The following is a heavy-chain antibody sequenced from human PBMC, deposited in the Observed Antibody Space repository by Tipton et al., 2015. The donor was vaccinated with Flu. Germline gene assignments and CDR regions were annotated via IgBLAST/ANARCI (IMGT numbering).Heavy chain of an antibody. CDR3: ARLMVAGTDYYYGMDV. V-gene: IGHV4-59*08. D-gene: IGHD6-19*01. CDR1: GGSTSSYY. J-gene: IGHJ6*02. CDR2: IYYSGST. Sequence: LRLSCTVSGGSTSSYYWSWIRQPPGKGLEWIGYIYYSGSTNYNPSLKSRVTISVDTSKNQFSLKLSSVTAADTAVYYCARLMVAGTDYYYGMDVWGQGTTVTVSS.